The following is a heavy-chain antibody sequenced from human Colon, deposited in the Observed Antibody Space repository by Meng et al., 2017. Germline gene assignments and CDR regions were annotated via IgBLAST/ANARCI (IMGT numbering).Heavy chain of an antibody. CDR1: GFTFSSYA. Sequence: GESLKISCAASGFTFSSYAMHWVRQAPGKGLEWVAVISHDGSKIYYADSVKGRITISRDNSKNTLFLEIDSLRPEDTAVYYCARSVATAKVPSLDWGQGTLVTVSS. J-gene: IGHJ4*02. CDR3: ARSVATAKVPSLD. D-gene: IGHD5-18*01. CDR2: ISHDGSKI. V-gene: IGHV3-30*01.